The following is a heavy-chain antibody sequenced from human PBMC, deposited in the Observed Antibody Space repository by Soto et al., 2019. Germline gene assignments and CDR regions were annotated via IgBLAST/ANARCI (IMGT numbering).Heavy chain of an antibody. J-gene: IGHJ3*02. V-gene: IGHV4-31*03. CDR3: VRDYDYDTSRNDAFDI. CDR1: GGSISSGDYY. D-gene: IGHD3-22*01. CDR2: IYSSGST. Sequence: QVQLQESGPGLVKPSQTLSLTCTVSGGSISSGDYYWSWIRRHPGKGLEWIGYIYSSGSTYYNPSLRSRVTISADTSKNQCSLRLSSVTAADTAVYYCVRDYDYDTSRNDAFDIWGQGTMVTVSS.